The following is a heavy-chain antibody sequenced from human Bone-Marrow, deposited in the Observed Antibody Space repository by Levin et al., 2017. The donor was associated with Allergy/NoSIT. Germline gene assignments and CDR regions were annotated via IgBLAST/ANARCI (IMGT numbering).Heavy chain of an antibody. D-gene: IGHD2-15*01. CDR3: ARDRGYCNSGGCYSGGWGY. CDR1: GFNVDDYG. CDR2: TNWDGDNL. J-gene: IGHJ4*02. V-gene: IGHV3-20*04. Sequence: RAGGSLRLSCAASGFNVDDYGMSWVRQFAGKGFEWVAGTNWDGDNLAYADSVKGRFTISRDNAKNSLHLEMNSLRVEDTALYYCARDRGYCNSGGCYSGGWGYWGQGTLVTVSS.